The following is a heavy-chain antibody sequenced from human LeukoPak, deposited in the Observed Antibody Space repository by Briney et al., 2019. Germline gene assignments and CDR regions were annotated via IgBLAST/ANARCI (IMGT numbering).Heavy chain of an antibody. D-gene: IGHD5-12*01. J-gene: IGHJ6*03. V-gene: IGHV4-4*07. CDR2: IYTSGST. CDR3: ARLSGYGLHYYYYMDV. Sequence: SETLPLTCTVSGGSISSYYWSWIRQPAGKGLEWIGHIYTSGSTNYNPSLKSRVTMSVDTSKNQFSLKLSSVTAADTAVYYCARLSGYGLHYYYYMDVWGKGTTVTVSS. CDR1: GGSISSYY.